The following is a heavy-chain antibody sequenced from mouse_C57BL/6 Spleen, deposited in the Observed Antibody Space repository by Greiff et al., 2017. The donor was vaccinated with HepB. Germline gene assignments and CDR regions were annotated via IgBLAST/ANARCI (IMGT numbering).Heavy chain of an antibody. CDR1: GYAFSSSW. D-gene: IGHD1-1*01. J-gene: IGHJ1*03. Sequence: QAQLQQSGPELVKPGASVKISCKASGYAFSSSWMNWVKQRPGKGLEWIGRIYPGDGDTNYNGKFKGKATLTADKSSSTAYMQLSSLTSEDSAVYFCARESTTVVATGYFDVWGTGTTVTVSS. V-gene: IGHV1-82*01. CDR3: ARESTTVVATGYFDV. CDR2: IYPGDGDT.